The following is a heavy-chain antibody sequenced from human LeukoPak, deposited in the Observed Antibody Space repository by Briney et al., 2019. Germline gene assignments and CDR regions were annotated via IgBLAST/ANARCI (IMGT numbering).Heavy chain of an antibody. CDR3: ARDSGYCSSTSCSHYYYYYMDV. V-gene: IGHV3-30*03. J-gene: IGHJ6*03. CDR1: GFTFSSYG. Sequence: GGTLRLSCAASGFTFSSYGMSWVRQAPGKGLEWVAVISYDGSNKYYADSVKGRFTISRDNSKNTLYLQMNSLRAEDTAVYYCARDSGYCSSTSCSHYYYYYMDVWGKGTTVTVSS. D-gene: IGHD2-2*01. CDR2: ISYDGSNK.